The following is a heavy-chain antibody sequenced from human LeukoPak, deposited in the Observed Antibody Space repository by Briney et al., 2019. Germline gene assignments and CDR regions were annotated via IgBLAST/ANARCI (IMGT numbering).Heavy chain of an antibody. J-gene: IGHJ5*02. D-gene: IGHD2-2*01. Sequence: GGSLRLSCAASGFTFSSYGMHWVRQAPGKGLEWVAVISYDGSNKYYADSVKGRFTISRDNSKNTLYLQMNSLRAEDTAVYYCAKEAEYCSSASCLAGWFDPWGQGTLVTVSS. CDR3: AKEAEYCSSASCLAGWFDP. V-gene: IGHV3-30*18. CDR1: GFTFSSYG. CDR2: ISYDGSNK.